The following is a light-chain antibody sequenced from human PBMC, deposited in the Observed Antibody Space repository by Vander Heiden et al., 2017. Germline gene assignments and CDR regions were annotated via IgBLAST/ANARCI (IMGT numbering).Light chain of an antibody. CDR2: DAS. V-gene: IGKV1-33*01. J-gene: IGKJ2*01. CDR1: QDITNY. CDR3: QQYDNVPYT. Sequence: DIQMTQSPSSLSASVGDRVTITCEASQDITNYLNWYQQKPGKAPKLLIYDASNLETGVPSRFSGSGSGTDFTFTISSLQPEDIGTYYCQQYDNVPYTFGQGTKLEIK.